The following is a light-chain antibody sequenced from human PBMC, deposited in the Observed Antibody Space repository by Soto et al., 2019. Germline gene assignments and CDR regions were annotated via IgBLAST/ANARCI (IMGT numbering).Light chain of an antibody. CDR3: QQYSNWPPVT. Sequence: EVVMTQSPATLSVSPGERATLSCRASQGINNNLAWYQQKPGQAPRILIYDASTRAAGIPARFSGSGSGTEFSLTISSLQSEDFAVYYCQQYSNWPPVTFGGGTKVEIK. CDR2: DAS. V-gene: IGKV3-15*01. J-gene: IGKJ4*01. CDR1: QGINNN.